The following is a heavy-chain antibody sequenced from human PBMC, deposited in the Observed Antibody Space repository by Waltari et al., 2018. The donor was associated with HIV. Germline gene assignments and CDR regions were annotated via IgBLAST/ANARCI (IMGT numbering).Heavy chain of an antibody. D-gene: IGHD1-7*01. CDR2: LSSSSSYI. CDR1: GFTFSSYS. CDR3: ARGLTGTTSGVPLYNWFDP. V-gene: IGHV3-21*01. J-gene: IGHJ5*02. Sequence: EVQLVESGGGLVKPGGSLRLSCAASGFTFSSYSMNWVRPAPGKGLEWDSSLSSSSSYIYYADSVKGRFTISRDNAKNALYLQMNSLRAEDTAVYYCARGLTGTTSGVPLYNWFDPWGQGTLVTVSS.